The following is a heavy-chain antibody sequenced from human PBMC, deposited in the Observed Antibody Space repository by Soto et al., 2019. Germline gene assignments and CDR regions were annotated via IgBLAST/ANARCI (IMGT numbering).Heavy chain of an antibody. V-gene: IGHV3-23*01. CDR2: IPYSGGST. CDR3: AKDLIQFLEWFRPYFDY. J-gene: IGHJ4*02. Sequence: PGGSLRLSCAASGFTFNSYAMTWVRQAPGKGLEWVSSIPYSGGSTYYADSVKGRFTISRDSSRNTLSLQMSGLRPEDTAIYYCAKDLIQFLEWFRPYFDYWGQGTRVTVSS. D-gene: IGHD3-3*01. CDR1: GFTFNSYA.